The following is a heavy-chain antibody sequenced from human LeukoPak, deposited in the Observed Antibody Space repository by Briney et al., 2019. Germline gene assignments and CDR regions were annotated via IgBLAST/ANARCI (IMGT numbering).Heavy chain of an antibody. D-gene: IGHD4-11*01. CDR3: ARPYYSNYYYYGMDV. CDR2: ISYDGSNK. J-gene: IGHJ6*02. CDR1: GFTFRGHG. Sequence: GGSLRLSCAASGFTFRGHGMHWVRQAPGKGLEWVAVISYDGSNKYYADSVKGRFTISRDNSKNTLYLQMNSLRVEDTAVYYCARPYYSNYYYYGMDVWGQGTTVTVS. V-gene: IGHV3-30*03.